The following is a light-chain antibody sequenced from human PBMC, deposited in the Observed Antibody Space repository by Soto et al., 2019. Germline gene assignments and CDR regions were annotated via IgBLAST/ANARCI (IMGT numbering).Light chain of an antibody. V-gene: IGKV3-11*01. CDR2: DAS. CDR3: VHRTTWPWT. J-gene: IGKJ1*01. CDR1: QSVSSH. Sequence: EIVLTKSPGTLSLSPGERATLFCRASQSVSSHLACYQQKPGQAPRLLIDDASNRATGIPARFSGSGSGTGFTLTISSLEPEDWSVDHCVHRTTWPWTCGRGSVVECK.